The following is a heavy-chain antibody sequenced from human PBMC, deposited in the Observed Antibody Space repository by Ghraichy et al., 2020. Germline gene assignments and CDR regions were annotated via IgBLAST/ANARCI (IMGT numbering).Heavy chain of an antibody. CDR3: AREWGIVGATPRSRFLNWFDP. J-gene: IGHJ5*02. CDR1: GGSISSYY. Sequence: SETLSLTCTVSGGSISSYYWSWIRQPPGKGLEWIGYIYYSGSTNYNPSLKSRVTISVDTSKNQFSLKLSSVTAADTAVYYCAREWGIVGATPRSRFLNWFDPWGQGTLVTVSS. CDR2: IYYSGST. D-gene: IGHD1-26*01. V-gene: IGHV4-59*01.